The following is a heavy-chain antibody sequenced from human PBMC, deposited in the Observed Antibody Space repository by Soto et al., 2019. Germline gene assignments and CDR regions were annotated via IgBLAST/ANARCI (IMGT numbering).Heavy chain of an antibody. Sequence: QVQLVESGGGVVQPGRSLRLSCAASGFTFSSYGMHWVRQAPGKGLEWVAVIWYDGSTKYYADSVKGRFTISRENSKNTLYLQMNSLRAEDTAVYYCAREDCSGGSCYGDGAFDIWGQGTMVTVSS. D-gene: IGHD2-15*01. CDR3: AREDCSGGSCYGDGAFDI. CDR1: GFTFSSYG. V-gene: IGHV3-33*01. CDR2: IWYDGSTK. J-gene: IGHJ3*02.